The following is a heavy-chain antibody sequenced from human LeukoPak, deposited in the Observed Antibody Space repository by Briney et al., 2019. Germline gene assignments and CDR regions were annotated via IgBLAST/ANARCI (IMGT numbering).Heavy chain of an antibody. D-gene: IGHD4-23*01. J-gene: IGHJ4*02. CDR2: MNPNSGNT. CDR1: GDTFSSYD. Sequence: ASVKVSCKASGDTFSSYDIHWVRQATGQGLEWMGWMNPNSGNTGYAQNFQGRVTMTRNTSISTAYLELSSLRSEDTAVYYCARVSDGGTPPSHDYWGQGTLVTVSS. CDR3: ARVSDGGTPPSHDY. V-gene: IGHV1-8*01.